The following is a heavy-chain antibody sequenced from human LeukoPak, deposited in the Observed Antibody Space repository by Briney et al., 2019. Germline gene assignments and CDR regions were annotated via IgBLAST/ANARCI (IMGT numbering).Heavy chain of an antibody. D-gene: IGHD3-22*01. CDR2: IRSDGTTT. Sequence: GGSLRLSCEASGFSLSSYWMHWVRQAPGEGPVWVSLIRSDGTTTSYADSVKGRFTISRDNSKNTLYLQMNSLRAEDTAVYYCAKDTGITMIAELDYWGQGTLVTVSS. CDR3: AKDTGITMIAELDY. J-gene: IGHJ4*02. V-gene: IGHV3-74*01. CDR1: GFSLSSYW.